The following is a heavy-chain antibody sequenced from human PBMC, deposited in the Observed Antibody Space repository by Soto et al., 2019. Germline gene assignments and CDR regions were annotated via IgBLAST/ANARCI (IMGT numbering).Heavy chain of an antibody. CDR1: GGTFNNYA. CDR3: ARAHYGGGRGEYCYYGMDV. D-gene: IGHD3-16*01. CDR2: IIPIFSAS. V-gene: IGHV1-69*01. Sequence: QVQLVQSGAEVEKPGSSVKVSCKASGGTFNNYAISWVRQAPGQGLEWMGGIIPIFSASTYAQRVKDRVTITPDESTSTAYMELSSLRSEDTAVYYCARAHYGGGRGEYCYYGMDVWGQGTTVTVSS. J-gene: IGHJ6*02.